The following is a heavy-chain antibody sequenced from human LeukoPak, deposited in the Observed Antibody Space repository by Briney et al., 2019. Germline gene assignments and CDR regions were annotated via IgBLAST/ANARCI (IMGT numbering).Heavy chain of an antibody. CDR2: IYTSGST. J-gene: IGHJ5*02. CDR1: GGSVSSGSYY. CDR3: ARVGGNSESYGWFGP. Sequence: PSETLSLTCTVSGGSVSSGSYYWSWIRQPAGKGLEWIGRIYTSGSTSYNPSLKSRVSISLDTSKNQISLKLSSVTAADAAVYYCARVGGNSESYGWFGPWGQGSLVTVSS. D-gene: IGHD4-23*01. V-gene: IGHV4-61*02.